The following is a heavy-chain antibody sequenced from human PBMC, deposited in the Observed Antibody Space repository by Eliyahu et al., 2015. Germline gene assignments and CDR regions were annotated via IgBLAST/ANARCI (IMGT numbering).Heavy chain of an antibody. D-gene: IGHD1-26*01. CDR1: GGSLXXXX. Sequence: QVQLQQWGATLLRPSETLSXXCAVQGGSLXXXXWFWVRQPPGKGLEWIGQINYSGETFXGPSLNNRGTIPIDPSKNQFSLRLNSVTAADTAVYYCARGILSASYPTFYYGMDVWGQGTPVTVS. J-gene: IGHJ6*02. V-gene: IGHV4-34*01. CDR3: ARGILSASYPTFYYGMDV. CDR2: INYSGET.